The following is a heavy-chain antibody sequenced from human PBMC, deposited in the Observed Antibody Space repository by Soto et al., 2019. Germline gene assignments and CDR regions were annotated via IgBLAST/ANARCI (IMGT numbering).Heavy chain of an antibody. V-gene: IGHV4-39*01. Sequence: SETLSLTCTVSGGSISSSSYYWGWIRQPPGKGLEWIGSIYYSGSTYYNPSLKSRVTISVDTSKNQFSLKLSSVTAADTAVYYCATHSQLRFTVHRRISWFDPWGQGTLVTVSS. CDR1: GGSISSSSYY. CDR2: IYYSGST. CDR3: ATHSQLRFTVHRRISWFDP. D-gene: IGHD3-3*01. J-gene: IGHJ5*02.